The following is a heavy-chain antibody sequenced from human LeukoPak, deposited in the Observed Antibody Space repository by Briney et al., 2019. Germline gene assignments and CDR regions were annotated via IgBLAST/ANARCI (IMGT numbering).Heavy chain of an antibody. V-gene: IGHV1-18*01. CDR3: ARASISTIPSGFDP. D-gene: IGHD3-3*02. CDR1: GYTFTSYG. Sequence: GASVKVSCKASGYTFTSYGISWVRQAPGQGLEWMGWISAYNGNTNYAQKLQGRVTMTTDTSTSTAYMELRSLRSDDTAVYYCARASISTIPSGFDPWGQGTLDTVSS. J-gene: IGHJ5*02. CDR2: ISAYNGNT.